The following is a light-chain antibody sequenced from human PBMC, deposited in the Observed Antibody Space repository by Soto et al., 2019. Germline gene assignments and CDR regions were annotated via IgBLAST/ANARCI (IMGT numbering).Light chain of an antibody. Sequence: QSALTQPPSASGSPGQSVTISCTGTSGDITDNKYVSWFQQHPGKAPKLLIYEINKRPSGVPHRFSGSKSGNTASLTVSGLQADDEADYHCNSYVGSNNYVFGTGTKVTVL. CDR2: EIN. CDR3: NSYVGSNNYV. V-gene: IGLV2-8*01. J-gene: IGLJ1*01. CDR1: SGDITDNKY.